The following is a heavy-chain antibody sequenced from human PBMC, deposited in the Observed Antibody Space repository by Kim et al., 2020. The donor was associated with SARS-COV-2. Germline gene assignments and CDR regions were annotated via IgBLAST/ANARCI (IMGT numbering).Heavy chain of an antibody. D-gene: IGHD1-26*01. CDR3: ARASLGSYFHYYYYYYMDV. CDR1: GGSFSGYY. V-gene: IGHV4-34*01. Sequence: SETLSLTCAVYGGSFSGYYWSWIRQPPGKGLEWIGEINHSGSTNYNPSLKSRVTISVDTSKNQFSLKLSSVTAADTAVYYCARASLGSYFHYYYYYYMDVWGKGTTVTVSS. J-gene: IGHJ6*03. CDR2: INHSGST.